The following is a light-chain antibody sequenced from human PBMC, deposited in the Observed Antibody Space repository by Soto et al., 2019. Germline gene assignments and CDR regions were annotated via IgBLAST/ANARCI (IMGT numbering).Light chain of an antibody. V-gene: IGLV2-23*02. Sequence: QSVLTQPASVSGSPGQSITISCTGTSSDVGAYKYVSWYQQHPGKAPKLMIYEVNNRPSGVSNRFSGSKSGNTASLTISGLQAEDEADYYCCSYAGSSTWVFGGGTKLTVL. J-gene: IGLJ3*02. CDR3: CSYAGSSTWV. CDR2: EVN. CDR1: SSDVGAYKY.